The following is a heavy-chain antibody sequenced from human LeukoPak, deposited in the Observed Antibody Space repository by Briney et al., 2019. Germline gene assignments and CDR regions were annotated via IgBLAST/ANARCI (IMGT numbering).Heavy chain of an antibody. CDR2: NIPIFGTP. D-gene: IGHD3-10*01. CDR3: ARDPFRSHRSPLDWFGDP. Sequence: ASVKVSCKASGGTFSSYAISWVRQAPGQGLEWMGGNIPIFGTPNYAQKFQGRVTITADESTSTAYMELSNLRSDNTAVYYCARDPFRSHRSPLDWFGDPWGQGTLVTVSS. V-gene: IGHV1-69*13. CDR1: GGTFSSYA. J-gene: IGHJ4*02.